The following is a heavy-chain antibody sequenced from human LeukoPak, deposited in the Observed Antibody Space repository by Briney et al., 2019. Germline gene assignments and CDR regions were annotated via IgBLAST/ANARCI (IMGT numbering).Heavy chain of an antibody. Sequence: GESLKISCKGSGYSFTSYWIGWVRQMPGKGLEWMGIIYPGDSDTRYSPSFQGQVTISADKSISTAYLQWSSLKASDTAMYYCASQHPGYSSTFGTVYWGQGTLVTVSS. D-gene: IGHD6-13*01. J-gene: IGHJ4*02. CDR3: ASQHPGYSSTFGTVY. CDR2: IYPGDSDT. V-gene: IGHV5-51*01. CDR1: GYSFTSYW.